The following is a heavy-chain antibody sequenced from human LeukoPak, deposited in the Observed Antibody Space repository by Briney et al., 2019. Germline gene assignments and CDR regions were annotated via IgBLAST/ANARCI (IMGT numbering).Heavy chain of an antibody. CDR2: LSDSGGT. CDR1: GASMSSYY. D-gene: IGHD1-26*01. Sequence: SETLSLTCSVSGASMSSYYRSWIRQPPGRELEWIGYLSDSGGTVYNPSLRSRVTMSADTSKNQFSLKMTSVIAADTAVYYCARGPSGTTDYWSQGTLVTVSS. CDR3: ARGPSGTTDY. J-gene: IGHJ4*02. V-gene: IGHV4-59*01.